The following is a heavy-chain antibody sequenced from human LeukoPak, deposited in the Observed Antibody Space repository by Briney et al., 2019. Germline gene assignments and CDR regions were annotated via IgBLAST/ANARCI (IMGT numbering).Heavy chain of an antibody. CDR1: GFTFDDYA. CDR3: AKGKTMTVAGLFDY. CDR2: ISWNSGGI. J-gene: IGHJ4*02. V-gene: IGHV3-9*01. Sequence: PGGSLRLSCAASGFTFDDYAMHWVRQAPGKGLEWVAGISWNSGGIGYAESVKCRFTISRDNAKNSLYLQMNSLRADDTALYYCAKGKTMTVAGLFDYWGQGTLVTVSS. D-gene: IGHD6-19*01.